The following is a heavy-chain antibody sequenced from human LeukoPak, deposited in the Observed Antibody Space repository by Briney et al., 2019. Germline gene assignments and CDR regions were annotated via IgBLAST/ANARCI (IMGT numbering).Heavy chain of an antibody. CDR1: GGSFSGYY. CDR2: INHSGST. J-gene: IGHJ4*02. V-gene: IGHV4-34*01. D-gene: IGHD6-13*01. CDR3: ATTYSSSWYIDY. Sequence: PSETLSLTCAVYGGSFSGYYWSWIRQPPGKGLEWIGEINHSGSTNYNPSLKSRVTISVDTSKNQFSLKLSSVTAADTAVYYCATTYSSSWYIDYWGQGTLVTVSS.